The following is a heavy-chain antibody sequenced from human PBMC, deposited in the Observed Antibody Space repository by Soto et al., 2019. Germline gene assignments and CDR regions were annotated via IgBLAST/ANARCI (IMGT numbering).Heavy chain of an antibody. CDR1: GGSVSSTNW. Sequence: PSETLSLTCAVSGGSVSSTNWWSWVRQSPGKGLEWIGDIYHIGSTNYNPSLRGRVTISVDKSNNQFSLTLKYVTAADTAVYYCARVSYSSYPRYYSYGMDVWGQGPIVTVSS. J-gene: IGHJ6*02. CDR2: IYHIGST. D-gene: IGHD6-6*01. V-gene: IGHV4-4*02. CDR3: ARVSYSSYPRYYSYGMDV.